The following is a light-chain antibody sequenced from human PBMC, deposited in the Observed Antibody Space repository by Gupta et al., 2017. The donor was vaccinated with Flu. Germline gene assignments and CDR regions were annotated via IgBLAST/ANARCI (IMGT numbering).Light chain of an antibody. CDR2: WAS. CDR1: QSVLYSSNSKNY. CDR3: QRDYGTPQT. V-gene: IGKV4-1*01. Sequence: DIVMTQSPDSLAVSLGERATINCKSSQSVLYSSNSKNYLAWYQQKPGQPPRLLIYWASTREYGVPDRFSGSGSGTDFTLTISILQAEDVAVYYCQRDYGTPQTFGQGTKVEIK. J-gene: IGKJ1*01.